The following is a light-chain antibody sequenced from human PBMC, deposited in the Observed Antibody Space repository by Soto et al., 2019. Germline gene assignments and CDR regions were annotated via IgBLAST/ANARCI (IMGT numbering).Light chain of an antibody. J-gene: IGKJ1*01. CDR2: GGS. CDR3: HQYGSSLRT. Sequence: EIVLTQSPGTLSLSPGERATLSCRASQSVSSNYLGWYQKKPGQPPRLLIYGGSSRATGIPDRFSGGGSGTDFTLTIIRLEPAEFAVYYCHQYGSSLRTFGQGTKVEMK. CDR1: QSVSSNY. V-gene: IGKV3-20*01.